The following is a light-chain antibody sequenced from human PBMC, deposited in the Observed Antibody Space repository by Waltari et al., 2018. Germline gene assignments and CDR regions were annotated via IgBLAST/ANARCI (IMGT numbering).Light chain of an antibody. CDR3: ASYTSSNTLL. J-gene: IGLJ2*01. CDR2: DVI. Sequence: SALTQPASVSGSPGQSITISCTGTSSDIGTYDFVSWYQQHTGKAPKLIIFDVIRRPSGVSYRFSGSKSGNTASLTISGLQTEDEADYYCASYTSSNTLLFGGGTTLTVL. CDR1: SSDIGTYDF. V-gene: IGLV2-14*01.